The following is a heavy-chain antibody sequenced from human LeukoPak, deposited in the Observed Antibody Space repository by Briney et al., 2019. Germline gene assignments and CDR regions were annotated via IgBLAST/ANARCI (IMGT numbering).Heavy chain of an antibody. CDR2: ISGSGGST. CDR3: ARDRDNYFDY. Sequence: GGSLRLSCAASGFTFSSYGMSWVRQAPGKGLEWVSAISGSGGSTYYADSVKGRFTISRDNAKNSLYLQMNSLRAEDTAVYYCARDRDNYFDYWGQGTLVTVSS. CDR1: GFTFSSYG. D-gene: IGHD5-24*01. V-gene: IGHV3-23*01. J-gene: IGHJ4*02.